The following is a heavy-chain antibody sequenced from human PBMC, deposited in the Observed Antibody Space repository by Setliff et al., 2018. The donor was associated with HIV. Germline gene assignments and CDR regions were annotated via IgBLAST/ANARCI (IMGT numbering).Heavy chain of an antibody. D-gene: IGHD4-17*01. CDR1: GFNFGDYA. CDR2: IRSKAYGGTI. V-gene: IGHV3-49*04. CDR3: RTVTKYYYMDV. J-gene: IGHJ6*03. Sequence: GGSLRLSCTASGFNFGDYAMGWVRQAPGKGLEWLSFIRSKAYGGTIGYAASVKDRFTISRDDSKSIAYLQMSSLKTEDTAVYYCRTVTKYYYMDVWGKGTTVTVSS.